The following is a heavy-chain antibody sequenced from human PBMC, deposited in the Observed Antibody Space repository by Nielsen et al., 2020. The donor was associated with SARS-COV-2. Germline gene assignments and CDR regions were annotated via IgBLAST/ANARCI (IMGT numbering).Heavy chain of an antibody. J-gene: IGHJ4*02. Sequence: GGSLRLSCAASGFTFSRHWMHWVRQAPGKGLVWVSRINKDGSVTNYADSVKGRFTISRDNAKNALYLQMNSLRAEDTAVYYCARDLSWNQADFWGQGILVTVSS. CDR2: INKDGSVT. D-gene: IGHD1-1*01. CDR1: GFTFSRHW. CDR3: ARDLSWNQADF. V-gene: IGHV3-74*01.